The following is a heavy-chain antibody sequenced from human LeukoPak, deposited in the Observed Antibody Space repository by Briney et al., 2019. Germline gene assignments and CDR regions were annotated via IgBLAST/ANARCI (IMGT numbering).Heavy chain of an antibody. D-gene: IGHD5-18*01. CDR3: ARDPIQPNYYYYYCMDV. V-gene: IGHV4-61*01. Sequence: SETLSLTCTVSGGSISSGSYYWSWIRQPPGKGLEWIGYIYYSGSTNYNPSLKSRVTISVDTSKNQFSLKLSSVTAADTAVYYCARDPIQPNYYYYYCMDVWGKGTTVTVSS. J-gene: IGHJ6*03. CDR2: IYYSGST. CDR1: GGSISSGSYY.